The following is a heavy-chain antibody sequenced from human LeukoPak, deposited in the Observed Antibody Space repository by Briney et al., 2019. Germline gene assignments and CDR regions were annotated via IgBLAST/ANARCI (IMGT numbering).Heavy chain of an antibody. J-gene: IGHJ4*02. CDR1: GFTFSSYA. V-gene: IGHV3-23*01. D-gene: IGHD6-19*01. Sequence: GGSLRLSCAASGFTFSSYAMSWVRQAPGKGLEWVSAISGSGDTTYYADSVKGRSSISRDNSKNTLSLQMHTLRAEDTAVYFCAKDFGSAWSRLFYWGQGTLVTVSS. CDR2: ISGSGDTT. CDR3: AKDFGSAWSRLFY.